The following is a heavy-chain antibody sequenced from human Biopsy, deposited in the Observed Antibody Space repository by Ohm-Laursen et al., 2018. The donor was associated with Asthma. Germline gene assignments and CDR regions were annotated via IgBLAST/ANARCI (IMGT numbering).Heavy chain of an antibody. CDR3: ARAGQCSSTSRYNPGWFDP. Sequence: ASVKVSCKASGYTFTSYYMHWVRQAPGQGLEWMGIINPSGGSTSYAQKFQGRVTMTRDTSTSTVYMELSSLRSEDTAVYYCARAGQCSSTSRYNPGWFDPWGQGTLVTVSS. D-gene: IGHD2-2*01. CDR1: GYTFTSYY. J-gene: IGHJ5*02. V-gene: IGHV1-46*01. CDR2: INPSGGST.